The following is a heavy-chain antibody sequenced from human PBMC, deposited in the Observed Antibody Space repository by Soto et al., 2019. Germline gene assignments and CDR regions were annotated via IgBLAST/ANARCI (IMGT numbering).Heavy chain of an antibody. CDR2: IKSKTDGGTT. CDR1: GFTFSNAW. CDR3: TPSMSGVYRFDY. J-gene: IGHJ4*02. D-gene: IGHD2-8*01. Sequence: PGGSLRLSCAASGFTFSNAWMSWVRQAPGKGLEWVGRIKSKTDGGTTDYAAPVKGRFTISRDDSKYTLYLQMNSLKTEDTAVYYGTPSMSGVYRFDYWGQGTLVTVSS. V-gene: IGHV3-15*01.